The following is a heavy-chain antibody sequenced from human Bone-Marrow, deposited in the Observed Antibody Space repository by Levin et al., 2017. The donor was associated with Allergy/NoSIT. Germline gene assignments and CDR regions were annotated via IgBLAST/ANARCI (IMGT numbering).Heavy chain of an antibody. CDR2: FDPEDGET. CDR1: GYTLTELS. D-gene: IGHD3-22*01. CDR3: ATAYYYYDSSGTSRRPLDY. Sequence: ASVKVSCKVSGYTLTELSMHWVRQAPGKGLEWMGGFDPEDGETIYAQKFQGRVTMTEDTSTDTAYMELSSLRSEDTAVYYCATAYYYYDSSGTSRRPLDYWGQGTLVTVSS. J-gene: IGHJ4*02. V-gene: IGHV1-24*01.